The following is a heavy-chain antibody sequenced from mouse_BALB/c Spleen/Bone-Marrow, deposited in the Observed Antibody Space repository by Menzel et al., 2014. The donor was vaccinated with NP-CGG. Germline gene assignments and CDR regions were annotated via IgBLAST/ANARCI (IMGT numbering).Heavy chain of an antibody. CDR1: GFTFSSYS. J-gene: IGHJ2*01. D-gene: IGHD2-4*01. V-gene: IGHV5-6-4*01. Sequence: EVKVVESGGGLVKPGGSLKLSCAASGFTFSSYSMSWVRQTPEKRLEWVATISSGGHDTYYPDSVKGRFTISRDNAKNTLYLQMSSLKSEDTAVYYCSKDGGYDYSYYLDYWGQGTTLTVSS. CDR2: ISSGGHDT. CDR3: SKDGGYDYSYYLDY.